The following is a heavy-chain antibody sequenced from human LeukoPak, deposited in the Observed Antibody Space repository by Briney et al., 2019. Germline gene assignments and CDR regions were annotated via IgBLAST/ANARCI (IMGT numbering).Heavy chain of an antibody. J-gene: IGHJ6*02. CDR3: ARDTASPYYYGSGGYGMDV. CDR2: ISWNSGSI. Sequence: GGSLRLSCAASGFPFDDYAMHWVRQAPGKGLEWVSGISWNSGSIGYADSVKGRFTISRDNAKNSLYLQMNSLRAEDTALYHCARDTASPYYYGSGGYGMDVWGQGTTVTVS. CDR1: GFPFDDYA. V-gene: IGHV3-9*01. D-gene: IGHD3-10*01.